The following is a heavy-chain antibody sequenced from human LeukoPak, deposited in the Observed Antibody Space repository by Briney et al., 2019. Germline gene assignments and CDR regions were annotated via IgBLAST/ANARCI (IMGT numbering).Heavy chain of an antibody. Sequence: RGESLKISCKGSGYTFTSYWIGWVRQMPGKGLEWMGIIYPDDSDTRYSPSFQGQVTISADKSISSAYLQWSSLKASDTAMYYCVRSPACSSGTCYPNWFDPWGQGTLVTVSS. CDR3: VRSPACSSGTCYPNWFDP. V-gene: IGHV5-51*01. J-gene: IGHJ5*02. D-gene: IGHD2-15*01. CDR1: GYTFTSYW. CDR2: IYPDDSDT.